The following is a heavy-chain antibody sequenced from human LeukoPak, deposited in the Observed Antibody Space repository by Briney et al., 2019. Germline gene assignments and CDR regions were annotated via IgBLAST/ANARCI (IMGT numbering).Heavy chain of an antibody. J-gene: IGHJ4*02. CDR3: ATLALGSSSWYYFDY. Sequence: ASVKVSCKVSGYTLTELSMHWVRQAPGKGLEWMGGFDPEDGETIYAQKFQGRVTMTEDTSTDTAYMELSSLRSEDTAVYYCATLALGSSSWYYFDYWGQGTLVTVSS. V-gene: IGHV1-24*01. CDR2: FDPEDGET. CDR1: GYTLTELS. D-gene: IGHD6-13*01.